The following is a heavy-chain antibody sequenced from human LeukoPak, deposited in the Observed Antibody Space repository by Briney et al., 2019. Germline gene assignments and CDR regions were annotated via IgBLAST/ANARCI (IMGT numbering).Heavy chain of an antibody. V-gene: IGHV3-21*01. J-gene: IGHJ5*02. CDR3: ARDFRYSGSYHHWFDP. D-gene: IGHD1-26*01. Sequence: GGSLRLSCAASGFTFSSYSINWVRQAPGRGLEWVSSISSSGTYIFYADSVKGRFTISRDNAKNSLSLQMNSLRAEDTAVYYCARDFRYSGSYHHWFDPWGQGTLVTVSS. CDR2: ISSSGTYI. CDR1: GFTFSSYS.